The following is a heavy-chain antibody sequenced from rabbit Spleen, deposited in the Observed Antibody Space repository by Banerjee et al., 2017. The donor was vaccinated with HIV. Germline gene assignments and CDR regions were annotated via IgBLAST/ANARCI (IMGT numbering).Heavy chain of an antibody. Sequence: QEQLVESGGGLVKPGASLTLTCKASGFSFSSGYDMCWVRQAPGKGLEWIGCLYTGNGKTYYASWAKGRFTISESSSTTVTLQMTSLTAADTATYFCARDAGSYDYIDVYFNLWGQGTLVTVS. J-gene: IGHJ4*01. CDR1: GFSFSSGYD. CDR2: LYTGNGKT. V-gene: IGHV1S45*01. D-gene: IGHD8-1*01. CDR3: ARDAGSYDYIDVYFNL.